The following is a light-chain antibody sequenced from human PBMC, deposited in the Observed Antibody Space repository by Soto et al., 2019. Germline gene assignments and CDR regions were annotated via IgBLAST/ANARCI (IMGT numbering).Light chain of an antibody. Sequence: EIVMTQPPATLSVSPGERATLSCRASKSVSSNLAWYQQKPGQAPRLLIYGASTRATGIPARFSGSGSGTEFTLTISSLQSEDFAVYYCQQYNNWPLTFGGGTKVEIK. CDR1: KSVSSN. CDR3: QQYNNWPLT. J-gene: IGKJ4*01. CDR2: GAS. V-gene: IGKV3-15*01.